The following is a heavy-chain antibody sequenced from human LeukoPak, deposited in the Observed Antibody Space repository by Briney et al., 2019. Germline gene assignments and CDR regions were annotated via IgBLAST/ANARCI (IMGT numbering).Heavy chain of an antibody. Sequence: ETLSLTCTASGGSISSYYWSWIRQPPGKGLEWIGYIYYSGSTNYNPSLKSRVTISVDTSKNQFSLKLSSVTAADTAVYYCARGYYDSSGYYFWYFDYWGQGTLVTVSS. CDR2: IYYSGST. CDR3: ARGYYDSSGYYFWYFDY. CDR1: GGSISSYY. V-gene: IGHV4-59*01. D-gene: IGHD3-22*01. J-gene: IGHJ4*02.